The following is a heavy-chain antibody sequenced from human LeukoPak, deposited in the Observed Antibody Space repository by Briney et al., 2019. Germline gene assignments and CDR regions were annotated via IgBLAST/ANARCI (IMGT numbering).Heavy chain of an antibody. CDR1: GGTFISYA. CDR2: IIPILGIA. Sequence: ASVKVSCKASGGTFISYAISWVRQAPGQGLEWMGRIIPILGIANYAQKFQGRVTITADKSTSTAYMELSSLRSEDTAVYYCACRDYYDSQPFDYWGQGTLVTVSS. CDR3: ACRDYYDSQPFDY. J-gene: IGHJ4*02. D-gene: IGHD3-22*01. V-gene: IGHV1-69*04.